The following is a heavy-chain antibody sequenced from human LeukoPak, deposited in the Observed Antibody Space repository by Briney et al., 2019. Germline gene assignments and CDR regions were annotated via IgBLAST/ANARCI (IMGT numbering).Heavy chain of an antibody. J-gene: IGHJ4*02. CDR2: ISAYNGNT. V-gene: IGHV1-18*01. D-gene: IGHD1-26*01. CDR1: GYTFTSYG. CDR3: ARETVGATMGDVDY. Sequence: ASVKVSCTASGYTFTSYGISWVRQAPGQGLEWMGWISAYNGNTNYAQKLQGRVTMTTDTSTSTAYMELRSLRSGDTAVYYCARETVGATMGDVDYWGQGTLVTVSS.